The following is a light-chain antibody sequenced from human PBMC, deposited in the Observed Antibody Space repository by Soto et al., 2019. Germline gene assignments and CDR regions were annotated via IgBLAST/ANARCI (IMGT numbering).Light chain of an antibody. CDR1: QSVNSF. V-gene: IGKV3-11*01. Sequence: EIVLTQSPDTLSLSPGERVTLSCRASQSVNSFLAWYQQKPGQAPRLLIYDATNRATGIPARFSGSGSGTDFTLTISSLETEDFAVYYCQQRGNWPTFGGGTKVEIK. CDR3: QQRGNWPT. J-gene: IGKJ4*01. CDR2: DAT.